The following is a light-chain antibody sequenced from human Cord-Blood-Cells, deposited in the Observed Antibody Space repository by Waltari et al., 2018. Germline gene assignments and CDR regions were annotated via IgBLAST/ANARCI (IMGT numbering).Light chain of an antibody. CDR2: DAS. CDR1: QSISSW. CDR3: QQYNSYSIT. J-gene: IGKJ4*01. Sequence: DIQMTQSPSTLSASVGDRVTITGRASQSISSWLAWYQQKPGKAPKLLIYDASSLESGFPSRFSGSGSGTEFTLTISSLQPDDFATYYCQQYNSYSITFGGGTKVEIK. V-gene: IGKV1-5*01.